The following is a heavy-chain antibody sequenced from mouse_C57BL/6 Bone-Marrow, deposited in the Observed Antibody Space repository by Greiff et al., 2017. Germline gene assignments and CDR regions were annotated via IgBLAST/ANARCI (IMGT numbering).Heavy chain of an antibody. J-gene: IGHJ1*03. D-gene: IGHD2-2*01. CDR3: ATYGYHWYFDV. V-gene: IGHV1-81*01. CDR1: GYTFTSYG. CDR2: IYPRSGNT. Sequence: VQLQQSGAELARPGASVKLSCKASGYTFTSYGISWVKQRTGQGLEWIGEIYPRSGNTYYNEKFKGKATLTADKSSSTAYMGLRSLTSEDSAVYFCATYGYHWYFDVWGTGTTVTVSS.